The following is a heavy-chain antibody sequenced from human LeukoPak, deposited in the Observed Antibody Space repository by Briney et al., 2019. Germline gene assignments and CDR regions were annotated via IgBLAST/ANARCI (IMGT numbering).Heavy chain of an antibody. Sequence: GGSLRLXCTASGFTLGDYAMSWVRQAPGKGLEWVGFIRSKAYGVTTEYAASVKGRFTISRDDPKSIAYLQMNSLKTEDTAVYYCTRGGYSSSWYYFDYWGRGPLDPVSS. CDR1: GFTLGDYA. CDR3: TRGGYSSSWYYFDY. V-gene: IGHV3-49*04. J-gene: IGHJ4*02. CDR2: IRSKAYGVTT. D-gene: IGHD6-13*01.